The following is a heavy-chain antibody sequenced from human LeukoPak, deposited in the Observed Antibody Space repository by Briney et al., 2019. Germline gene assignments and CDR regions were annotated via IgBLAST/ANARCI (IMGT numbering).Heavy chain of an antibody. D-gene: IGHD3-10*01. V-gene: IGHV4-61*02. Sequence: PSQTLSLTCTVSGGSISSGSYYWSWIRQPAGKGLEWIGRIYTSGSTNYNPSLKSRVTISVDTSKNQFSLKLSSVTAADTAVYYCARRGGWFGDHFDYWGQGTLVTVSS. CDR2: IYTSGST. CDR3: ARRGGWFGDHFDY. CDR1: GGSISSGSYY. J-gene: IGHJ4*02.